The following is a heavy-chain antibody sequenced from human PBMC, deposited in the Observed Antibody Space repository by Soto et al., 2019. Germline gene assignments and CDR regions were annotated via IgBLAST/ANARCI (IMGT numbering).Heavy chain of an antibody. CDR2: TGGAGGTT. V-gene: IGHV3-23*01. CDR1: GFPFTNYA. D-gene: IGHD1-26*01. CDR3: AKAPPNWRSGNYAIDY. Sequence: EVQLLESGGGLVQPGGSLRLSCAASGFPFTNYALTWVRQAPGQGLEWVAATGGAGGTTFYADSVKGRFTISRDNSKNTLYLQMNTLRAEDTAIYYCAKAPPNWRSGNYAIDYWGQGTLVTVSP. J-gene: IGHJ4*02.